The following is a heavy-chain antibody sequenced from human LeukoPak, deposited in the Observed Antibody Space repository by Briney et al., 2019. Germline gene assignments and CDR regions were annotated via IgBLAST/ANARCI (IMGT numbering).Heavy chain of an antibody. Sequence: NPSETLSLTCTVSGGSISSYYWSWIRQPPGKGLEWIGEINHSGSTNYNPSLKSRVTISIDTSKNQFSLKLSSVTAADTAVYYCARRPTGGLDYWGQGTLVTVSS. CDR1: GGSISSYY. CDR3: ARRPTGGLDY. D-gene: IGHD3-16*01. CDR2: INHSGST. J-gene: IGHJ4*02. V-gene: IGHV4-34*01.